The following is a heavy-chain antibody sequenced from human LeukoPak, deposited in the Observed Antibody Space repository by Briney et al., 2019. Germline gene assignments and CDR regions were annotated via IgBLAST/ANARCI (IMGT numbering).Heavy chain of an antibody. CDR1: GFTFNIFR. V-gene: IGHV3-21*01. J-gene: IGHJ4*02. CDR2: ISSSSSYI. CDR3: ARDFADY. Sequence: GGSLRLSCAASGFTFNIFRMNWVRQAPGKGLELVSSISSSSSYIYYADSVKGRFTTSRDTAKNSLYLQMSSLRAEDTAVYYCARDFADYWGQGTLVTVSS.